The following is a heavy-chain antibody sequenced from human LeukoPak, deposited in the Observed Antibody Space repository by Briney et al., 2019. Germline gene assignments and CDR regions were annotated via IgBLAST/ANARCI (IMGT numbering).Heavy chain of an antibody. Sequence: GGSLRLSCAASGFTFSSYSMNWVRQAPGKGLEWVSSISSSSSYIYYADSVKGRFTISRDNAKNSLYLQMNSLRAEDTAVYYCARRGLASYYGSGSDRSGDYWGQGTLVTVSS. CDR3: ARRGLASYYGSGSDRSGDY. CDR1: GFTFSSYS. V-gene: IGHV3-21*01. D-gene: IGHD3-10*01. J-gene: IGHJ4*02. CDR2: ISSSSSYI.